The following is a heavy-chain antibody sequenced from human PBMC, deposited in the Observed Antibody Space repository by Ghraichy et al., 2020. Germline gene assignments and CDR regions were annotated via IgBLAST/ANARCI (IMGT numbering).Heavy chain of an antibody. D-gene: IGHD1-26*01. J-gene: IGHJ3*02. V-gene: IGHV6-1*01. CDR2: TYYRSKWYN. Sequence: SETLSLTCAISGDSVSSNSAAWNWIRQSPSRGLEWLGRTYYRSKWYNDYAVSVKSRITINPDTSKNQFSLQLNSVTPEDTAVYYCARDLVGATDSEDAFEIWGQGTMVTVSS. CDR1: GDSVSSNSAA. CDR3: ARDLVGATDSEDAFEI.